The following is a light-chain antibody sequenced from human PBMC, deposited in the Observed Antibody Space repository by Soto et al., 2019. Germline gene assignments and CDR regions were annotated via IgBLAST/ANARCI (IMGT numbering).Light chain of an antibody. V-gene: IGLV2-11*01. CDR2: DVN. Sequence: QSALTQPRSVSGAPGQSVTISCTGTSINFGDYNSVSWYQQQPDKAPRLIIYDVNKRPSGVPDRFSGSKSGNTASLTISGLQAEDEDDYHCSSYAGTYRPVLFGGGTQLTVL. J-gene: IGLJ2*01. CDR1: SINFGDYNS. CDR3: SSYAGTYRPVL.